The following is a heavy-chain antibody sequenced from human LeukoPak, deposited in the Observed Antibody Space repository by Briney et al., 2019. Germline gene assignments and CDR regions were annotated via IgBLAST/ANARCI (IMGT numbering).Heavy chain of an antibody. V-gene: IGHV1-46*01. CDR1: GYIFTNYY. Sequence: ASVKVSCKASGYIFTNYYIHWVRQAPGEGLEWMGIINPTGGSTSYAQKFQGRVTMTRDTSTSTVYMELRSLRSDDTAVYYCARHSSSWYADDYWGQGTLVTVSS. J-gene: IGHJ4*02. CDR3: ARHSSSWYADDY. CDR2: INPTGGST. D-gene: IGHD6-13*01.